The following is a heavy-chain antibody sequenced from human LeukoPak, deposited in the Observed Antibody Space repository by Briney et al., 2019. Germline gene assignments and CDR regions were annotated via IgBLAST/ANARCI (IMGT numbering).Heavy chain of an antibody. Sequence: ASVKVSCKASGYTFTGYYMHWVRQAPGQGLEWMGWINPNSGGTNYAQKFQGRVTMTRDTSKNQFSLKLSSVTAADTAVYYCARAIGRGPYDYWGQGTLVNVSS. CDR1: GYTFTGYY. J-gene: IGHJ4*02. V-gene: IGHV1-2*02. CDR2: INPNSGGT. CDR3: ARAIGRGPYDY.